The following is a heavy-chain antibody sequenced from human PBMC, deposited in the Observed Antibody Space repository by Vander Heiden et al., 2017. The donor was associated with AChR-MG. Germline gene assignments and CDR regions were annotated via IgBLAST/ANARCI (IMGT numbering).Heavy chain of an antibody. Sequence: EVQLVESGGGLVRPGGSLRLSCAASGLNFSNYNMNWVRQAPGKGLQWVSSIGSSETYMFHADSVKGRFSISRDNAKNSLYLQMNSLRTEDTAVYYCARDLGDIVATIVPRPLDYWGQGILVTVSP. D-gene: IGHD5-12*01. CDR1: GLNFSNYN. V-gene: IGHV3-21*01. J-gene: IGHJ4*02. CDR3: ARDLGDIVATIVPRPLDY. CDR2: IGSSETYM.